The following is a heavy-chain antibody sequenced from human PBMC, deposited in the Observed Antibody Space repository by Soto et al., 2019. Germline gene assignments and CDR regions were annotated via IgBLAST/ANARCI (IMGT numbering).Heavy chain of an antibody. V-gene: IGHV4-39*02. CDR3: ARDQLEGNWFDP. Sequence: SETLSLTCTVSGGSISSSSYYWGWIRQPPGKGLEWIGSIYYSGSTYYNPSLKSRVTISVDTSKNQFSLKLSSVTAADTAVYYCARDQLEGNWFDPWGQGTLVTVSS. CDR2: IYYSGST. D-gene: IGHD1-1*01. CDR1: GGSISSSSYY. J-gene: IGHJ5*02.